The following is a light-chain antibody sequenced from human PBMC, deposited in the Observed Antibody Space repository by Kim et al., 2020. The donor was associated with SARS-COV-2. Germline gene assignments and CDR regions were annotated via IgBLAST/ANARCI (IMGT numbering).Light chain of an antibody. CDR3: QQSYTTRLT. Sequence: SASVGDRVTITCRASQSISRYLNWYQQKPGKAPKLLIYDTSTVQRGVPSRFSGSGAGTDFTLTISRLQPEDFATYHCQQSYTTRLTFGGGTTVEI. CDR2: DTS. J-gene: IGKJ4*01. CDR1: QSISRY. V-gene: IGKV1-39*01.